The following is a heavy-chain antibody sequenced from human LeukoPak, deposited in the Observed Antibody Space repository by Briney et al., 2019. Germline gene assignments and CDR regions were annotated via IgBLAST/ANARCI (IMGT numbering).Heavy chain of an antibody. Sequence: ASVKVSCKASGGTFSSYAISWVRQAPGQGLEWMGRIIPIFGTANYAQKFQGRVTITTDESTSTAYMELSSLRSEDTAMYYCARAPDDAFDIWGQGTMVTVSS. V-gene: IGHV1-69*05. J-gene: IGHJ3*02. CDR1: GGTFSSYA. CDR2: IIPIFGTA. CDR3: ARAPDDAFDI.